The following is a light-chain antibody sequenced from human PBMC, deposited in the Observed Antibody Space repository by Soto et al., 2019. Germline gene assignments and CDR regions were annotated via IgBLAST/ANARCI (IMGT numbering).Light chain of an antibody. J-gene: IGLJ2*01. Sequence: QSALTQPASVSGSPGQSITISCTGTSSDVGGYNHVSWYQPSPGKAPKLILFAVSDRPSGVSHRFSGSKSGNTASLTISGLQAEDDADYYCCAYTSLSTVVFGGGTKLTVL. CDR1: SSDVGGYNH. CDR2: AVS. V-gene: IGLV2-14*01. CDR3: CAYTSLSTVV.